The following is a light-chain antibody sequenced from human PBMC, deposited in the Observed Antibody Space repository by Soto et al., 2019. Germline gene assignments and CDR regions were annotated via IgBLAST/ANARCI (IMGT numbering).Light chain of an antibody. CDR3: QQYNNWPLHT. CDR2: GAS. V-gene: IGKV3-15*01. J-gene: IGKJ2*01. Sequence: EIVMTQSPATLSVSPGERATLSCRASQSVSSNLAWYQQKPGQAPRLLIYGASTRATGIPATFSGSGSGTDFTLTISSMQSEDFAVYYCQQYNNWPLHTFGQGTKLEIK. CDR1: QSVSSN.